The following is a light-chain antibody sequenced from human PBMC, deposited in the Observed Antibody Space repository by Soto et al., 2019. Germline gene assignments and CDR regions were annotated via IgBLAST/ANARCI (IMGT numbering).Light chain of an antibody. Sequence: DIQMTQSPSSLSASVGDRVSMTCRASQSVTKWLAWYQQKPGKAPKLLIYEASTLQSGVAPRFSGRGSGKESTLTRNSLQPDVLATYTSQHYNPFPYAFGQGTKVEI. V-gene: IGKV1-5*03. CDR1: QSVTKW. CDR2: EAS. CDR3: QHYNPFPYA. J-gene: IGKJ2*01.